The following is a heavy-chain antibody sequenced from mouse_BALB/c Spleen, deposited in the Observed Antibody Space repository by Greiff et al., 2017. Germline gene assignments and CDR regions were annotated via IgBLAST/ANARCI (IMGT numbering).Heavy chain of an antibody. V-gene: IGHV1-54*01. Sequence: QVQLQQSGAELVRPGTSVKVSCKASGYDFTNYLIEWVKQRPGQGLEWIGVINPGSGGTNYNEKFKGKATLTADKSSSTAYMQLSSLTSDDSAVYFCARSGDGYYFYAMDYWGQGTSVTVSS. CDR1: GYDFTNYL. CDR3: ARSGDGYYFYAMDY. D-gene: IGHD2-3*01. CDR2: INPGSGGT. J-gene: IGHJ4*01.